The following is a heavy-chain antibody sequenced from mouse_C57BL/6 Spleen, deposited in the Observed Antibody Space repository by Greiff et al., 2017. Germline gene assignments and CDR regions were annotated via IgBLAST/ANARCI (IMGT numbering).Heavy chain of an antibody. Sequence: ESGPGLVKPSQSLSLTCSVTGYSITSGYYWNWIRQFPGNKLEWMGYISYDGSNNYNPSLKNRISITRDTSKNQFFLKLNSVTTEDTATYYCARGGDWPFDYWGQGTTLTVSS. CDR1: GYSITSGYY. CDR3: ARGGDWPFDY. J-gene: IGHJ2*01. D-gene: IGHD3-3*01. V-gene: IGHV3-6*01. CDR2: ISYDGSN.